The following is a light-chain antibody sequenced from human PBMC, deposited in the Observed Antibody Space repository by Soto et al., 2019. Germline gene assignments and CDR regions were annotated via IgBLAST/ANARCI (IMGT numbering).Light chain of an antibody. CDR2: GAS. CDR1: QSVNTN. V-gene: IGKV3-15*01. CDR3: QQYQSWPLT. J-gene: IGKJ4*01. Sequence: EIVMTQSPATLSVSPGERASLSSRASQSVNTNLAWYQQKLGQDPRLLIYGASARATGIPARFSASGSETEFTLTISSLQSEDFAVYYCQQYQSWPLTFGGGTKVDI.